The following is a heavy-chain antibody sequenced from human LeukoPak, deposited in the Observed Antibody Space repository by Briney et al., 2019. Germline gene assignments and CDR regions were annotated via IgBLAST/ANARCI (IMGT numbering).Heavy chain of an antibody. J-gene: IGHJ6*03. V-gene: IGHV3-23*01. CDR1: GFTFSSYW. CDR2: ISGSGGST. Sequence: GGSLRLSCAASGFTFSSYWMSWVRQAPGKGLEWVSAISGSGGSTYYADSVKGRFTISRDNSKNTLYLQMNSLRAEDTAVYYCAKDPKGYYYMDVWGKGTTVTISS. CDR3: AKDPKGYYYMDV.